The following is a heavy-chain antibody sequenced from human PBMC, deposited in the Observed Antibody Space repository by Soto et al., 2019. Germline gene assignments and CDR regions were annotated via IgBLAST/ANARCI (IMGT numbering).Heavy chain of an antibody. CDR2: IVVGSGNT. CDR1: GFTFTSSA. J-gene: IGHJ5*02. V-gene: IGHV1-58*01. D-gene: IGHD3-22*01. CDR3: AAWKTMIVVDNWFDP. Sequence: SVKVSCKASGFTFTSSAVQWVRQARGQRLEWIGWIVVGSGNTNYAQKFQERVTITRDMSTSTAYMELSSLRSEDTAVYYCAAWKTMIVVDNWFDPWGQGTLVTVSS.